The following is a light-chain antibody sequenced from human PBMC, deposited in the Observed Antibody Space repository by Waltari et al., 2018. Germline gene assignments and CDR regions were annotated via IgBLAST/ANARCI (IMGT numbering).Light chain of an antibody. J-gene: IGKJ3*01. V-gene: IGKV1-39*01. Sequence: DIQMTQSPASLAASLGDRVTITCRPSQSVTTSLNWYQQKSGEPPKLLISAASSFQSGVPSRFSGSGSGPDFTLTITHLQPEDVATYFCQQSHSPPFTFGPGTKV. CDR1: QSVTTS. CDR3: QQSHSPPFT. CDR2: AAS.